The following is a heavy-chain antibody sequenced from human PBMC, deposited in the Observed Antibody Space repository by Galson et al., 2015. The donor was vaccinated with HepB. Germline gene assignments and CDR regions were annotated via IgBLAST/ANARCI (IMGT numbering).Heavy chain of an antibody. J-gene: IGHJ3*02. CDR3: ARDPPYCSGVSCSDAFDI. V-gene: IGHV1-69*13. CDR1: GGTFSSYA. Sequence: SVKVSCKASGGTFSSYAISWVRQAPGQGLEWMGGIIPIFGTAHYAQKFQGRVTITADESTSTAYMELSSLRSEDTAVYYCARDPPYCSGVSCSDAFDIWGQGTMVTVSS. CDR2: IIPIFGTA. D-gene: IGHD2-15*01.